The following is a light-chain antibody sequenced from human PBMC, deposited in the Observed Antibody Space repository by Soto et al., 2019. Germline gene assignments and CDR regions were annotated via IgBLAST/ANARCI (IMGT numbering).Light chain of an antibody. V-gene: IGKV1-33*01. CDR3: QQYDNRPYT. Sequence: DIQMTQSPSSLSASVGDRVTITCQASQDISTYLNWYQQKPGKAPKLLIYDASNLETGVPSRLVGSGSGTDFTFTIRSLKPEDIATYYCQQYDNRPYTFGQGTKLEIK. CDR1: QDISTY. J-gene: IGKJ2*01. CDR2: DAS.